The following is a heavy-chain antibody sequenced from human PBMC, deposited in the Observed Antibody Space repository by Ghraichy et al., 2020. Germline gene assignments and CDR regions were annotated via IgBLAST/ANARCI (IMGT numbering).Heavy chain of an antibody. CDR1: GFAFDDFA. D-gene: IGHD2-2*01. J-gene: IGHJ4*02. Sequence: GGSLRLSCAASGFAFDDFAMHWVRQAPGKGLEWVSGISWNSVRIGYADSVKGRFTISRDNAKNSLYLEMNTLRAEDTALYYCAKSPWARVVPATQLGGYFEYWGQGALVTVSS. CDR3: AKSPWARVVPATQLGGYFEY. V-gene: IGHV3-9*01. CDR2: ISWNSVRI.